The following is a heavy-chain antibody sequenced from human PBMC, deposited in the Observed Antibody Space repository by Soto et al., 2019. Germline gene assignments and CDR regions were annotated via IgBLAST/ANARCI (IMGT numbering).Heavy chain of an antibody. CDR3: AGEGWDY. D-gene: IGHD2-15*01. CDR2: ISTYNGNT. V-gene: IGHV1-18*01. J-gene: IGHJ4*02. CDR1: GYTFTNYG. Sequence: ASVKVSCKASGYTFTNYGVSWVRQAPGQGLEWMGWISTYNGNTNYAQKVQGRVTMTTDTSTTTAYMELRSLRSDDTAVYYCAGEGWDYWGQGTLVTVSS.